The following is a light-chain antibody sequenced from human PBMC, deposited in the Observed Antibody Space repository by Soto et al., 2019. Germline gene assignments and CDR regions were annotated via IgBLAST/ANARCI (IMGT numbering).Light chain of an antibody. V-gene: IGKV1-39*01. CDR2: AAS. CDR1: QGISTY. J-gene: IGKJ1*01. CDR3: QQSYSTTWT. Sequence: DIHMTQSPSSLSASLRDIVTITCRASQGISTYLNWSQQKPGKAPKLLIYAASSLQSGVPSRFSGSGSETDFTLTISSLQPEDFATYSCQQSYSTTWTFGQGTKV.